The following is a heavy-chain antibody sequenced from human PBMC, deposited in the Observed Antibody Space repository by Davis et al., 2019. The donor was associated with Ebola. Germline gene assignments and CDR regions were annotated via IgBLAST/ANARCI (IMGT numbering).Heavy chain of an antibody. CDR3: ARSPAAYSTSAFFLY. CDR1: GFTFRSYI. Sequence: PGGPLRLSFTVPGFTFRSYIMNWFRQAPGKGLEWVSSISGGGNYINYAESVKGRFTISRDNAKNSLYLQMNSLRVDDTAVYYCARSPAAYSTSAFFLYWGQGTLVTVSS. V-gene: IGHV3-21*01. CDR2: ISGGGNYI. J-gene: IGHJ4*02. D-gene: IGHD6-6*01.